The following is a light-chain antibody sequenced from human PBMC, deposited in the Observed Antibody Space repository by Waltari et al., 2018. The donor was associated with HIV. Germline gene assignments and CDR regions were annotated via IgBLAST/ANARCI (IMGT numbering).Light chain of an antibody. V-gene: IGKV4-1*01. Sequence: DIVLTQSPDSLTVSLGERATINCKASQSVLFSTSNSNYLAWYQQKPGHPPKLPISWASGRRSGVPDRFSGGGSGTDFTLTIRDLQADDVAVYYCQQYYSHPRTFGQGTKLEI. CDR2: WAS. CDR3: QQYYSHPRT. J-gene: IGKJ2*01. CDR1: QSVLFSTSNSNY.